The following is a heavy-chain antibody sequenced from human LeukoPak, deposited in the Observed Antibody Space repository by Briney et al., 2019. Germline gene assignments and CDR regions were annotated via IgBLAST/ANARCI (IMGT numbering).Heavy chain of an antibody. J-gene: IGHJ3*02. V-gene: IGHV1-8*01. CDR3: ARTFRVGTTTTRAFDI. CDR1: EYTFTSYD. CDR2: MNPNSGNT. D-gene: IGHD1-26*01. Sequence: ASVKVSCKASEYTFTSYDINWVRQATGQGLEWMGWMNPNSGNTGYAQSFQGRVTMTRNTSISTAYMELNSLRSEDTAVYYCARTFRVGTTTTRAFDIWGQRTVVTVSS.